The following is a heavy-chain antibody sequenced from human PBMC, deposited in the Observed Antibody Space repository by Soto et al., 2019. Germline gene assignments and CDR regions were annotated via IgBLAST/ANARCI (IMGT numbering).Heavy chain of an antibody. Sequence: QVQLVQSGAEVKKPGSSVKVSCKASGGTFSSYAISWVRQAPGQGLEWMGGIIPIFGTANYAQKFQGRVMITADKSTSTAYMELSSLRSEDTAMYYCARNRTLHYYYYGMDVWGQGTTVTVSS. CDR1: GGTFSSYA. D-gene: IGHD2-2*01. CDR2: IIPIFGTA. CDR3: ARNRTLHYYYYGMDV. J-gene: IGHJ6*02. V-gene: IGHV1-69*06.